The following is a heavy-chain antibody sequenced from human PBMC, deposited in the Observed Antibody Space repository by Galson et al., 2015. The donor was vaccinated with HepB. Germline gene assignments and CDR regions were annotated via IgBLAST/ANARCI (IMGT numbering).Heavy chain of an antibody. J-gene: IGHJ3*02. V-gene: IGHV4-61*02. CDR3: ARGEAWRDCFDM. CDR1: GGSISSDPYS. Sequence: TLSLTCTVSGGSISSDPYSWNWIRQPAGRGLEWIGRMYTSGSTSSNPSLKSRITMSVDTSKNQFSLHLTSVTAADTAVYYCARGEAWRDCFDMWGQGTMVTVSS. CDR2: MYTSGST. D-gene: IGHD2-21*01.